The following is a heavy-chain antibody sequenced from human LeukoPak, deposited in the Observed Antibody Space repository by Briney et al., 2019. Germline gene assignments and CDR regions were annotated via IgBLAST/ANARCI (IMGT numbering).Heavy chain of an antibody. Sequence: GASVKVSCKVSGYTFTNYGISWVRQAPGQGLEWMGIINPSGGSTSYAQKFQGRVTMTRDMSTSTVYMELSSLRSEDTAVYYCARDLSPAAADPEYYFDYWGQGTLVTVSS. CDR2: INPSGGST. CDR1: GYTFTNYG. D-gene: IGHD6-13*01. CDR3: ARDLSPAAADPEYYFDY. V-gene: IGHV1-46*01. J-gene: IGHJ4*02.